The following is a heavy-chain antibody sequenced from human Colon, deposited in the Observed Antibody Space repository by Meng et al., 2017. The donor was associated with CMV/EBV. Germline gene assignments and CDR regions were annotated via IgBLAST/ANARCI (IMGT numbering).Heavy chain of an antibody. Sequence: GESLKISCAAPEFIFNYYGMHWLRQAPGKGLERLSFIDIDGTQRHNADIVWGRFIVSKDKSKNTVFLEMNSLRVGDTAVYYCVGHQGGPRDGVRLVWGQGTQVTVSS. CDR1: EFIFNYYG. CDR3: VGHQGGPRDGVRLV. CDR2: IDIDGTQR. V-gene: IGHV3-30*02. D-gene: IGHD3-10*01. J-gene: IGHJ4*02.